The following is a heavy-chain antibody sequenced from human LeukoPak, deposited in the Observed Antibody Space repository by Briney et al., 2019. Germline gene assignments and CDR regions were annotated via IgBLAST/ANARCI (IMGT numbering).Heavy chain of an antibody. V-gene: IGHV3-21*01. D-gene: IGHD2-2*02. J-gene: IGHJ4*02. Sequence: GGSLRLSCAASGFTFSSYSMNWVRQAPGKGLEWVSSISSSSSYIYYADSVKGRFTISRDNAKNSLYLQMNSLRAEDTAVYYCAREDFNTEFDYWGQGTLVTVSS. CDR2: ISSSSSYI. CDR3: AREDFNTEFDY. CDR1: GFTFSSYS.